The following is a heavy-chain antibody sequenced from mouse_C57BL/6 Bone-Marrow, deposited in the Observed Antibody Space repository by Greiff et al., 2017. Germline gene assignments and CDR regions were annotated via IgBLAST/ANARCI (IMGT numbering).Heavy chain of an antibody. J-gene: IGHJ2*01. CDR1: GYTFTDYY. CDR3: ARRPFDY. Sequence: EVQLQQSGPELVKPGASVKISCKASGYTFTDYYMNWVKQSHGKSLEWIGDINPNNGGTSYNQKFKGKATLTVDKSSSTAYMELRSLTSEDSAVYYCARRPFDYWGQGTTLTVSS. V-gene: IGHV1-26*01. CDR2: INPNNGGT.